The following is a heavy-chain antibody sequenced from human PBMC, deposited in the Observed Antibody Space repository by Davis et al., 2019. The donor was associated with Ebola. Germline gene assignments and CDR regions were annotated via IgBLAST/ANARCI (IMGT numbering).Heavy chain of an antibody. Sequence: GESLKISCAASGFTFSTYWMHWVRQAPGKGLVWVSRVNNDGSSTTYADSVKGRFTTFRDNPKNTLYLQMNSLRAEDTAVYYCARVWGKDDIVVVPAAMFDYWGQGTLVTVSS. D-gene: IGHD2-2*01. CDR3: ARVWGKDDIVVVPAAMFDY. CDR1: GFTFSTYW. J-gene: IGHJ4*02. CDR2: VNNDGSST. V-gene: IGHV3-74*01.